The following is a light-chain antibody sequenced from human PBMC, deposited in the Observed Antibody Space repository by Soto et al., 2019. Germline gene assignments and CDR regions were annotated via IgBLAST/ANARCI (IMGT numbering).Light chain of an antibody. CDR1: QGISNY. J-gene: IGKJ3*01. Sequence: DIQMTQSPSSLSASVGDRVTVTCRASQGISNYLAWYQQKPGKVPKLLIYAASTLQSGVPSRFSGSGSGTDFTLTFSSLQPEDVATYYCQKYNSAPHSAFGPGTKVDIK. CDR3: QKYNSAPHSA. CDR2: AAS. V-gene: IGKV1-27*01.